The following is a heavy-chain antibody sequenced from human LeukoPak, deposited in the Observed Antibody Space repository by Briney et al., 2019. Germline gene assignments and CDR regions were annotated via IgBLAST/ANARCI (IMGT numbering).Heavy chain of an antibody. J-gene: IGHJ3*02. CDR3: ARDQFGELVVCTFHI. D-gene: IGHD3-10*01. V-gene: IGHV3-30-3*01. CDR1: GFTFSSYA. CDR2: ISHDGSNK. Sequence: GGSLRLSCAASGFTFSSYAMHRVRQAPGKGLEWVAVISHDGSNKYYADSVKGRFTISRDNSKNTLYLQMNSLRAEDTAVYYCARDQFGELVVCTFHIWGQGTMVTVSS.